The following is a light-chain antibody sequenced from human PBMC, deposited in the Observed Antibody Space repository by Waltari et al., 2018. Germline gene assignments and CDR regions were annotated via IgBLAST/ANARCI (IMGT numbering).Light chain of an antibody. J-gene: IGKJ1*01. CDR2: GAS. Sequence: EIVLTQSPGTLSLSPGESATLSCRTSQSVTRALAWYQQKPGQAPRLLIYGASNRATGIPDRFSGSGSGTDGGLTISSLEPEDFAVYYCQHYLRLPVTFGQGTKVEVK. CDR1: QSVTRA. CDR3: QHYLRLPVT. V-gene: IGKV3-20*01.